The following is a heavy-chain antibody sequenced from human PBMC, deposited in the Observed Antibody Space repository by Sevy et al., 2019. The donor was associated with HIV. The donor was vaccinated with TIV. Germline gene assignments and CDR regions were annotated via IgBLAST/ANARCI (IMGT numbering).Heavy chain of an antibody. Sequence: GESLKISCAASGFTFSSYGMHWVRQAPGKGLEWVAVISYDGSNKYYADSVKGRFTISRDNSKNTLYLQMNSLRAEDTAVYYCAKATGYCSGGSCPSYFDYWGQGTLVTVSS. V-gene: IGHV3-30*18. CDR3: AKATGYCSGGSCPSYFDY. CDR2: ISYDGSNK. D-gene: IGHD2-15*01. CDR1: GFTFSSYG. J-gene: IGHJ4*02.